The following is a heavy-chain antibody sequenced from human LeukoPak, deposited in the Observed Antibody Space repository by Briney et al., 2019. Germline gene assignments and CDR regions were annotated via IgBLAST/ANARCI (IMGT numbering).Heavy chain of an antibody. J-gene: IGHJ6*02. CDR3: ARDLRGGYEAYGMDV. CDR1: GASISSYY. V-gene: IGHV4-59*01. D-gene: IGHD5-12*01. CDR2: TYYSGST. Sequence: SETLSLTCTVSGASISSYYWSWIRQPPGKGLEWIGYTYYSGSTNYNPSLKSRVTISVDTSKNQFSLKLSSVTAADTAVYYCARDLRGGYEAYGMDVWGQGTTVTVSS.